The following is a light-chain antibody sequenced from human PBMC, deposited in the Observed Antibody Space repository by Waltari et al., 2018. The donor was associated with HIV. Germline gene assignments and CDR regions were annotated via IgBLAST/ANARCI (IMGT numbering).Light chain of an antibody. CDR3: QQSDRIPRT. Sequence: DIQMTQSPSSLSASVRDRVTITCRARQSVSNYLNWYQQKPGKAPKLLIYSASSLQSGVPSRFNGSGSGTHFTLTINDLQPEDFTTYYCQQSDRIPRTFGQGTQVEVK. CDR2: SAS. J-gene: IGKJ1*01. CDR1: QSVSNY. V-gene: IGKV1-39*01.